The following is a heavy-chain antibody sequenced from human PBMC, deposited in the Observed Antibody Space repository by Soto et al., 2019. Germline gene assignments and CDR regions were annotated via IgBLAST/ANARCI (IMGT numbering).Heavy chain of an antibody. J-gene: IGHJ4*02. CDR1: GFTFSSYA. V-gene: IGHV3-30*04. D-gene: IGHD3-16*01. CDR3: ASRDITGEFDY. Sequence: GGSLRLSCAASGFTFSSYAMHWVRQAPGKGLEWVTVISYDGSNKYYADSVKGRFTISRDNSKNTLYLQMNSLRAEDTAVYYCASRDITGEFDYWGQGTLVTVSS. CDR2: ISYDGSNK.